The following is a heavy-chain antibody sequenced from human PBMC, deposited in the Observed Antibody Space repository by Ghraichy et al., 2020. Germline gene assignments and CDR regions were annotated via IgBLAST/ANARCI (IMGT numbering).Heavy chain of an antibody. D-gene: IGHD5-24*01. CDR3: AKRMPTPPGRALNI. J-gene: IGHJ3*02. CDR2: ISGSGGST. CDR1: GFTFSSYV. Sequence: GGSLRLSCAASGFTFSSYVMNWVRQAPGRGLEWVSAISGSGGSTDYADSVKGRFTISRDNSKNTLYLQMSGLRADDTAVYYCAKRMPTPPGRALNIWGQGTMVTVSS. V-gene: IGHV3-23*01.